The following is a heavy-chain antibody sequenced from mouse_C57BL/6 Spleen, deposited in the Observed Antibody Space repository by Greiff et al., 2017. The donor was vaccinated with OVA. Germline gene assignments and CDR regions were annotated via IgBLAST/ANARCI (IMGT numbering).Heavy chain of an antibody. CDR2: ISDGGSYT. CDR3: ARDRGRSSYWYFDV. V-gene: IGHV5-4*01. D-gene: IGHD3-3*01. CDR1: GFTFSSYA. J-gene: IGHJ1*03. Sequence: EVKVVESGGGLVKPGGSLKLSCAASGFTFSSYAMSWVRQTPEKRLEWVATISDGGSYTYYPDNVKGRFTISRDNAKNNLYLQMSHLKSEDTAMYYCARDRGRSSYWYFDVWGTGTTVTVSS.